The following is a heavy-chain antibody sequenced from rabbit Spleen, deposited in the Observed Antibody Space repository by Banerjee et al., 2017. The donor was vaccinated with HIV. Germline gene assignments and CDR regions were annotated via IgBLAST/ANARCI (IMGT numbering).Heavy chain of an antibody. V-gene: IGHV1S40*01. Sequence: QSLEESGGDLVKPGASLTLTCTASGFSFSSSYFMCWVRQAPGKGLEWIACIYGGSSGSAHYASWPKGRFTISKTSSTTVTLQMTSLTAADTATYFCARDGAGSSYFNLWGPGTLVTVS. CDR3: ARDGAGSSYFNL. D-gene: IGHD8-1*01. J-gene: IGHJ4*01. CDR1: GFSFSSSYF. CDR2: IYGGSSGSA.